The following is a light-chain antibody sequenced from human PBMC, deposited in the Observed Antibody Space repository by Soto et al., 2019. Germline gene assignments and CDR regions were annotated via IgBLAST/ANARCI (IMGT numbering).Light chain of an antibody. Sequence: EIVLTQSPATLSLSPGERATLSCRASRSVGSYLAWYQQKPGQAPRLLIYDASNRATGISARFSGSGSGTDFTLTISSLEPEDFAVYYCQQRSNWPPYTFGHGTKLEIK. CDR1: RSVGSY. CDR3: QQRSNWPPYT. J-gene: IGKJ2*01. V-gene: IGKV3-11*01. CDR2: DAS.